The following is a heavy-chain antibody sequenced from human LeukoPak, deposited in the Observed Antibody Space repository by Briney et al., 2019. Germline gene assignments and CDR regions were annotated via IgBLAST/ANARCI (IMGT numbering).Heavy chain of an antibody. D-gene: IGHD6-13*01. CDR1: GGSISSSSYY. Sequence: SETLSLTCTVSGGSISSSSYYWGWIRQPPGKGLEWIGSIYYSGSTYYNPSLKSRVTISVDTSKNQFSLKLSSVTAADTAVYYCARHHKVGSSWIVYYFDYWGQGTLVTVSS. CDR3: ARHHKVGSSWIVYYFDY. CDR2: IYYSGST. V-gene: IGHV4-39*01. J-gene: IGHJ4*02.